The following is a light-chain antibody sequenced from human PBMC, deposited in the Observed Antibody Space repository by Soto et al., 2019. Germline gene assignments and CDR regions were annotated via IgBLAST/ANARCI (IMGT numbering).Light chain of an antibody. V-gene: IGKV1-12*01. J-gene: IGKJ5*01. CDR2: DAS. CDR1: QSFSTW. Sequence: IQMTPSPSSLSASVGDRVTITCRASQSFSTWLAWYQQNPGKAPKLLIYDASSLESGVPQRFSGSGSGTEFTLTISSLQPEDFATYYCQQANSFPITFGQGTRLELK. CDR3: QQANSFPIT.